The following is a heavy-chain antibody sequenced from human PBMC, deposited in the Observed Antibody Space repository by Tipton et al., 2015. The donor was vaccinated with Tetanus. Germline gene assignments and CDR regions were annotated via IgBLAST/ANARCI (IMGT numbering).Heavy chain of an antibody. Sequence: SLRLSCAASGLTISSYAMSWLRQAPGKGLEWVSAISGNGRSTFYADSVKGRFTISRDNAKNSLLLQMNSLRDEDTAVYYCARGLCTSSSCPKHYFDYWGQRTLVTVSS. V-gene: IGHV3-23*01. CDR2: ISGNGRST. D-gene: IGHD2-2*01. J-gene: IGHJ4*02. CDR3: ARGLCTSSSCPKHYFDY. CDR1: GLTISSYA.